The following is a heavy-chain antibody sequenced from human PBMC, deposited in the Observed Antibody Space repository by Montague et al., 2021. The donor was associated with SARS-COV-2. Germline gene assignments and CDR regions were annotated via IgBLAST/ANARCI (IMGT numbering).Heavy chain of an antibody. CDR1: GFTFSTYW. V-gene: IGHV3-7*03. J-gene: IGHJ4*02. CDR2: MKQDGSEK. Sequence: SLRLSCAASGFTFSTYWMSWVRQAPGEGLEWVADMKQDGSEKYYVDSVKGRFTISRDNAKSLLYLEMNSLRAEDTAVYYCARDEGSHAIYYYDSSGYYVYWGQGTPVTVSS. CDR3: ARDEGSHAIYYYDSSGYYVY. D-gene: IGHD3-22*01.